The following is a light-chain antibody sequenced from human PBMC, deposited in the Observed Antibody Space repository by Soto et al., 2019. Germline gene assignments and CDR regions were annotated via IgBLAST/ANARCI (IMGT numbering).Light chain of an antibody. J-gene: IGKJ3*01. V-gene: IGKV3-11*01. CDR1: QSVSTS. Sequence: EIVLTQSPATLSLSPGERATISCRASQSVSTSLVWYQQKPAQTPRLLIYDASSRATGIPARFSGSGSGTDFTFTISSLEPEDFAIYYCQQRRNWPLTFGPGTKVDIK. CDR2: DAS. CDR3: QQRRNWPLT.